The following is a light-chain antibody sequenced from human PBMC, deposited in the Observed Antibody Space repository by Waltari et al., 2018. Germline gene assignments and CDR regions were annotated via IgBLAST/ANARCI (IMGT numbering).Light chain of an antibody. CDR2: DAS. Sequence: EIVLTQSPATLSLSPGERATPSCRASQSVSSYLAWYQQKPGQAPRLLIYDASNRATGIPARFSGSGSGTDFTLTISSLEPEDFAVYYCQQRSNWRFTFGPGTKVEIK. CDR3: QQRSNWRFT. J-gene: IGKJ3*01. V-gene: IGKV3-11*01. CDR1: QSVSSY.